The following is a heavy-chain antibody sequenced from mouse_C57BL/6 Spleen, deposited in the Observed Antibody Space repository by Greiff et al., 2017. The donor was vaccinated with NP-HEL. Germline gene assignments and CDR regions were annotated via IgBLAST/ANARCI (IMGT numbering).Heavy chain of an antibody. Sequence: VQLQQSGAELARPGASVKLSCKASGYTFTSYGISWVKQRTGQGLEWIGEIYPRSGNTYYNEKFKGKATLTADNSSSTAYMELRSLTSEDSAVYFCARNYGSSYERYFDVWGTGTTVTVSS. CDR3: ARNYGSSYERYFDV. CDR2: IYPRSGNT. V-gene: IGHV1-81*01. D-gene: IGHD1-1*01. J-gene: IGHJ1*03. CDR1: GYTFTSYG.